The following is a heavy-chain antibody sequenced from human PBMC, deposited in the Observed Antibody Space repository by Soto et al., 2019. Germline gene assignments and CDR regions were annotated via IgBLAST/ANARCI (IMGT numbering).Heavy chain of an antibody. Sequence: EVQLLESGGGLVQPGGSLRLSCAASGFTFSSYAMSWVRQAPGKGLEWVSAMSGSGGSTYYADSVKGRFTISRDNSKNTLYVQMNSVKAEDTAVYYCAKGMGVTTGPYWGQGTLVTVSS. J-gene: IGHJ4*02. CDR3: AKGMGVTTGPY. D-gene: IGHD4-17*01. CDR1: GFTFSSYA. CDR2: MSGSGGST. V-gene: IGHV3-23*01.